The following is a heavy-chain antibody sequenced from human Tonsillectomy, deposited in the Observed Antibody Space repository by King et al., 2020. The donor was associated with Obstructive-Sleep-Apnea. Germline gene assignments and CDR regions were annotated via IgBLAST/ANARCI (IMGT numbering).Heavy chain of an antibody. CDR3: TREDGPVAVAGTWALDY. Sequence: VQLVESGGGLVQPGRSLRLSCTASGFTFGDYAMSWFRQAPGKGLEWVGFIRSKAYGGTTEYAASVKGRFTISRDDSKSIAYLQMNSLKTEDTAVDYCTREDGPVAVAGTWALDYWGQGTLVTVSS. V-gene: IGHV3-49*03. J-gene: IGHJ4*02. CDR2: IRSKAYGGTT. D-gene: IGHD6-19*01. CDR1: GFTFGDYA.